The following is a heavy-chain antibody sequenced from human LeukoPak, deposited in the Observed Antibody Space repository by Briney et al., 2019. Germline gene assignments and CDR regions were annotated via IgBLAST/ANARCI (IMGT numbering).Heavy chain of an antibody. Sequence: GGSLRLSCAASGFTFSTYEMNWVRQAPGKGLEWVSYISSRGSTTYYADSVKGRFTISRDNAKNSLYLQMNSLRAEDTALYYCARDPSGYDFYFDYWGQGTLVTVSS. CDR3: ARDPSGYDFYFDY. J-gene: IGHJ4*02. CDR1: GFTFSTYE. D-gene: IGHD5-12*01. V-gene: IGHV3-48*03. CDR2: ISSRGSTT.